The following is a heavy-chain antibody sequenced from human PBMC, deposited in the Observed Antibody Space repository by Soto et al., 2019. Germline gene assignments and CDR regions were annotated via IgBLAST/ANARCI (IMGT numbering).Heavy chain of an antibody. CDR3: ARVERGTATTVVDAFDI. CDR2: MSHSGGT. Sequence: QVQLQQWGAGLLKPSATLSLTCAVCGGFVSSGSYYWSWIRQPPGKGLEWIGEMSHSGGTHFNRSRNSRVTISVDTSKNQFSLKMSSVTAADTAMYYCARVERGTATTVVDAFDIWGPGTMVTVSS. D-gene: IGHD2-21*02. J-gene: IGHJ3*02. V-gene: IGHV4-34*01. CDR1: GGFVSSGSYY.